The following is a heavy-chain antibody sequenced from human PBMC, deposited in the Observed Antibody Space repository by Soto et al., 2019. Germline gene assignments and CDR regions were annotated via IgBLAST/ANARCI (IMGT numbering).Heavy chain of an antibody. J-gene: IGHJ6*02. Sequence: KPXGTLSLTCTVSGGSISSSPKYWAWVRQSPGKGLEWIGSIHYSGRTYYNPSLKSRVTISVDTSSNQFSLKLTSVTAADTAVYYCETENRQQLTRYGMDVWGQGTTVNVSS. CDR3: ETENRQQLTRYGMDV. CDR1: GGSISSSPKY. V-gene: IGHV4-39*01. D-gene: IGHD6-13*01. CDR2: IHYSGRT.